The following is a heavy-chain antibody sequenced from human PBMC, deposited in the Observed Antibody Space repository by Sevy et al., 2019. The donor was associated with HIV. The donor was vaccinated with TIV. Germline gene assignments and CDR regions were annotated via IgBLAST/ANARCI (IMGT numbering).Heavy chain of an antibody. Sequence: GGSLRLSCAASGFSFSDAWMNWVRQAPGKGLEWVGHVKSKTDGGTPNYAAPVKGRFTISRDDSKTTVYLQMDSLKTEDTAVYYCTTVASYWGQGTLVTVSS. CDR3: TTVASY. V-gene: IGHV3-15*07. CDR2: VKSKTDGGTP. CDR1: GFSFSDAW. J-gene: IGHJ4*02.